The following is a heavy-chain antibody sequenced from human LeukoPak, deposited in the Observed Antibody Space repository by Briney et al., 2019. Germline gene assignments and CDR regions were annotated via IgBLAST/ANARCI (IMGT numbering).Heavy chain of an antibody. Sequence: GGSLILSCSTHGLTLSNAWMSSVPQAPAKGLEWVGRIKSKPDVCTTDYAASVKGRFTISRDDSKNTLYLQMNSLKTEDTAVYYCTVDPPSRYSSSWYYFDYWGQGTLVTVSS. J-gene: IGHJ4*02. CDR3: TVDPPSRYSSSWYYFDY. D-gene: IGHD6-13*01. CDR1: GLTLSNAW. V-gene: IGHV3-15*01. CDR2: IKSKPDVCTT.